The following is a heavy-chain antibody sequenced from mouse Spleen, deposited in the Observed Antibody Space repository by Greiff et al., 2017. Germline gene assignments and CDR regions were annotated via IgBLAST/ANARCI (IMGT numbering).Heavy chain of an antibody. CDR1: GFSLTSYG. J-gene: IGHJ4*01. CDR2: IWSGGST. Sequence: VKVVESGPGLVQPSQSLSITCTVSGFSLTSYGVHWVRQSPGKGLEWLGVIWSGGSTDYNAAFISRLSISKDNSKSQVFLKMNSLQANDTAIYYCARWDDYEDMDYWGQGTSVTVSS. V-gene: IGHV2-2*02. D-gene: IGHD4-1*01. CDR3: ARWDDYEDMDY.